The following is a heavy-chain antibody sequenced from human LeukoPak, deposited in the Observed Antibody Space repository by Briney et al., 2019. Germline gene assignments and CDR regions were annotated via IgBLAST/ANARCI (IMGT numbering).Heavy chain of an antibody. V-gene: IGHV1-69*01. CDR2: IIPIFGTA. CDR1: GGTFSSYA. CDR3: ALWVDDILTGSPNVDY. D-gene: IGHD3-9*01. Sequence: GSSVKVSCKASGGTFSSYAISWVRQAPGQGLEWMGGIIPIFGTANYAQKFQGRVTITADESTSTAYMELSSLRSEDTAVNYCALWVDDILTGSPNVDYWGQGTLVTVSS. J-gene: IGHJ4*02.